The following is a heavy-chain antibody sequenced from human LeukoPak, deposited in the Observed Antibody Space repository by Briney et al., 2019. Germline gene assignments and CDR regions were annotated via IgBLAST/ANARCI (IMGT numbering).Heavy chain of an antibody. CDR1: GYTFTSYY. CDR3: ARARYRDAFDI. Sequence: VASVKVSCKASGYTFTSYYMHWVRQAPGQGLEWMVIINPRGGSTSYAQKFQGRVTMTRDTSTSTVYMELSSLRSEDTAVYYCARARYRDAFDIWGQGTMVTVSS. CDR2: INPRGGST. V-gene: IGHV1-46*03. J-gene: IGHJ3*02. D-gene: IGHD1-26*01.